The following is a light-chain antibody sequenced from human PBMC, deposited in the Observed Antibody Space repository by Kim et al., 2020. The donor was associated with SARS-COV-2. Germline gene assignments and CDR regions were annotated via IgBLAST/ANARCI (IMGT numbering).Light chain of an antibody. V-gene: IGLV3-1*01. CDR1: KLGDKY. J-gene: IGLJ3*02. Sequence: SYELTQPPSVSVSAGQTASITCSGDKLGDKYACWYQQKPGQSPVLVIYQDSKRPSGIPERFSGSNSGNTATLTISGTQAMDEADYYCQAWDSSTGVFGGGTQLIVL. CDR3: QAWDSSTGV. CDR2: QDS.